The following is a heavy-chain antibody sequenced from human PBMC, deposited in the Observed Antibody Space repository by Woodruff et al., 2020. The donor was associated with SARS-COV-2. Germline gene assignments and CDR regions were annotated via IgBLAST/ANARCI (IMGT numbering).Heavy chain of an antibody. Sequence: NYNPSLKSPVPKSVDTSKNQFSLKLSSVTAADTAVYYCARGYGGKYYFDYWGQGTLVTVSS. CDR3: ARGYGGKYYFDY. J-gene: IGHJ4*02. D-gene: IGHD2-15*01. V-gene: IGHV4-59*09.